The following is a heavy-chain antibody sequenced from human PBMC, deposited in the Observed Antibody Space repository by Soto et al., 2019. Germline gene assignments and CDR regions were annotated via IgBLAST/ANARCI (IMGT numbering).Heavy chain of an antibody. V-gene: IGHV4-4*02. CDR3: ARRHGLDIDAYY. J-gene: IGHJ4*02. CDR1: GDSISNNKW. D-gene: IGHD3-10*01. Sequence: SETLSLTCSVSGDSISNNKWWSWVRQPPGKGLEWIGEMHHSGSIHYNASLKSRATLSVDKSRNQFSLQLTSVTAADTALYFCARRHGLDIDAYYWGQGILVTVSS. CDR2: MHHSGSI.